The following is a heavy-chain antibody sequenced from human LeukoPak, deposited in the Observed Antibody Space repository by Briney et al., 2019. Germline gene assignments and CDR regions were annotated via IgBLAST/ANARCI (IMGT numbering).Heavy chain of an antibody. CDR1: GFTFNTYA. D-gene: IGHD3-22*01. V-gene: IGHV3-23*01. CDR2: ITDTGNT. Sequence: GGSLRLSCAASGFTFNTYAMSWVRQAQGKGLEWVSAITDTGNTFYADSVKGRFTISRDNSRNTLYLQMNSLRAEDTAVYYCANWYYYENGAYWCWGQGTLVTVSS. CDR3: ANWYYYENGAYWC. J-gene: IGHJ4*02.